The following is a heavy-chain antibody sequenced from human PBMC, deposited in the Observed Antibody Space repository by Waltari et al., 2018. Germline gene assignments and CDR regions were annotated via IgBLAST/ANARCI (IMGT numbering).Heavy chain of an antibody. CDR3: ARATPLRYFDSYYFDY. J-gene: IGHJ4*02. CDR1: GFTVSSNY. Sequence: EVQLVESGGGLIQPGGSLRLSCAASGFTVSSNYMSWVRQAPGKGLEWVSVIYSGGSTDYADSVKGRFTISRDNSKNTLYLQMNSLRAEDTAVYYCARATPLRYFDSYYFDYWGQGTLVTVSS. V-gene: IGHV3-53*01. D-gene: IGHD3-9*01. CDR2: IYSGGST.